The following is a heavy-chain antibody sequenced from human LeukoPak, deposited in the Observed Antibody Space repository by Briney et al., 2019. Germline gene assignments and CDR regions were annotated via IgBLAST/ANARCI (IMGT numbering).Heavy chain of an antibody. CDR2: IKYDGSEK. Sequence: GGSLRLSCAASGFTFSRYWMSWVRQAPDKGLEWVANIKYDGSEKYYVDSVKGRFTISRDNAKNSLYLQMNSLRAEDTALYYCARGLVHFDYWGQGTLVTVSS. CDR3: ARGLVHFDY. V-gene: IGHV3-7*01. J-gene: IGHJ4*02. CDR1: GFTFSRYW.